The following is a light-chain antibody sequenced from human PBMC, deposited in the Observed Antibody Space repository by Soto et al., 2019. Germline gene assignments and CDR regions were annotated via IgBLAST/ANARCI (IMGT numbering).Light chain of an antibody. J-gene: IGKJ5*01. CDR1: QSVSSY. V-gene: IGKV3-11*01. CDR2: DAS. Sequence: EIVLTQSPATLSLSPGERATLSCRASQSVSSYLAWYQQKPGQAPRLLIYDASNRATGIPARFSGSGSGTDFALTISSLEPEDFAVYYGQQRSNWPPITFGQRPRLEIK. CDR3: QQRSNWPPIT.